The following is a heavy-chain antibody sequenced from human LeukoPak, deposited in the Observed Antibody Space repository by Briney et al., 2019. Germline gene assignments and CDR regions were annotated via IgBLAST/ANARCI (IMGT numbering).Heavy chain of an antibody. D-gene: IGHD3-10*01. CDR3: AREFSGNEWFDP. Sequence: GASVRVSCKSPGYAFSGYYMHWVRQAPGQGLEWMGVVNLGDGTRNYAQKIQGRITLTRDMSTNTVYMELSSLRSEDTAVYYCAREFSGNEWFDPWGQGTLVTVSS. CDR2: VNLGDGTR. J-gene: IGHJ5*02. V-gene: IGHV1-46*01. CDR1: GYAFSGYY.